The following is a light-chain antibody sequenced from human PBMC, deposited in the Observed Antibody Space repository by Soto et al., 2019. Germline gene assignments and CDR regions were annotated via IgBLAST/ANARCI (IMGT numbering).Light chain of an antibody. CDR2: EVT. CDR3: SSYTSSSTLCV. Sequence: QSALTQPASVSGSPGQSITISCTGTSRDIGNYNYVSWYQHHPGKAPKLMIYEVTSRPSGVSNRFSGSKSGNTASLTISGLQDEDEADYYCSSYTSSSTLCVFGTGTKLTVL. J-gene: IGLJ1*01. CDR1: SRDIGNYNY. V-gene: IGLV2-14*01.